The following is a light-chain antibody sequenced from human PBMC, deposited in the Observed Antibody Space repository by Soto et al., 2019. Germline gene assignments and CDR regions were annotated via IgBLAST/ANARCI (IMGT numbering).Light chain of an antibody. V-gene: IGLV1-40*01. CDR3: QSYDSSLSGSV. CDR1: SSNIGAGYD. CDR2: GHS. Sequence: QAVVTQPPSVPGAPGQRVTISCTGSSSNIGAGYDVHWYQQLPGTAPKLLIYGHSNRPSGVPDRFSGSKSGTSASLAITGLQAEDEADYYCQSYDSSLSGSVFGGGTKLTVL. J-gene: IGLJ2*01.